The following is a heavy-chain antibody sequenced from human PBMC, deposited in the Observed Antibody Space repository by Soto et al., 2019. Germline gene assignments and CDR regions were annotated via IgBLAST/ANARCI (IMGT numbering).Heavy chain of an antibody. Sequence: QVQLVQSGAEVKKPGASVKVSCKASGYTFTSSAIHWVRQAPGQRLEWMGWINAYNGHTKYSQKFQGRVTITRDTSASTAYMELSSLRSEDTAVYYCGRDLDYYDFWRTYSDAFDMWGQGTMVTVSS. CDR1: GYTFTSSA. CDR3: GRDLDYYDFWRTYSDAFDM. V-gene: IGHV1-3*01. D-gene: IGHD3-3*01. J-gene: IGHJ3*02. CDR2: INAYNGHT.